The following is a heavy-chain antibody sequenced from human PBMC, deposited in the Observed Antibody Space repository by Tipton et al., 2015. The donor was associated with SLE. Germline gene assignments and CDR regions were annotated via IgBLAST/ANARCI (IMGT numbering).Heavy chain of an antibody. V-gene: IGHV3-30*18. D-gene: IGHD6-19*01. J-gene: IGHJ4*02. CDR2: ISYDGSNK. CDR1: GFTFSSYG. CDR3: AKGYSSGWYYFDY. Sequence: SLRLSCAASGFTFSSYGMHWVRQAPGKGLEWVAVISYDGSNKYYADSVKGRFTISRDNSKNTLYLQMSSLRAEDMAVYYCAKGYSSGWYYFDYWGQGTLVTVSS.